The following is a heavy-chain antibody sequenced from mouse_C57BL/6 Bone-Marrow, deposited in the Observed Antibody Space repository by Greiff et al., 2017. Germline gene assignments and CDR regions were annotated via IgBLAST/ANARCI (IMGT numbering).Heavy chain of an antibody. J-gene: IGHJ3*01. CDR3: ASTWGYSSFAD. CDR2: IYPGGGYT. Sequence: QVQLQQSGAELVRPGTSVKMSCKASGYTFTNYWIGWAKQRPGHGLEWIGDIYPGGGYTNYNEKFKGKDTLTADKSSSTTYMQFISLTSEDSTIYYCASTWGYSSFADWGQGTLVTVSA. CDR1: GYTFTNYW. D-gene: IGHD2-3*01. V-gene: IGHV1-63*01.